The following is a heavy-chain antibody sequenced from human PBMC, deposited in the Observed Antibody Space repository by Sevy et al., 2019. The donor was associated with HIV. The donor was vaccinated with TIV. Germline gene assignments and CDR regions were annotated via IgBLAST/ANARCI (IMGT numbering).Heavy chain of an antibody. Sequence: SETLSLTCTVSGASISSSGYYWGWIRQPPGKGLEWIASIRDSGSTFYNPSLKSRVTISADTSNNQFSLKLNSVTAADTAIYYCAGPMLTYNSGWSYYDYWGQGTVVTVSS. J-gene: IGHJ4*02. D-gene: IGHD6-19*01. V-gene: IGHV4-39*01. CDR3: AGPMLTYNSGWSYYDY. CDR2: IRDSGST. CDR1: GASISSSGYY.